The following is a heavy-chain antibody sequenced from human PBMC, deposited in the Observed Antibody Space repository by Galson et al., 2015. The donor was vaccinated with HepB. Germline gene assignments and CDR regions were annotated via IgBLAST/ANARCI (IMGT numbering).Heavy chain of an antibody. CDR3: ARDHVGATKKFDY. V-gene: IGHV1-46*01. Sequence: SVKVSCKSSGYTFSTYYIHWVRQAPGQGLEWMGLINPSGGSTSYAQKFQGRVTMTRDTSTSTVYMELSSLRSEDTAVYCCARDHVGATKKFDYWGQGTLVTVSS. D-gene: IGHD1-26*01. CDR2: INPSGGST. CDR1: GYTFSTYY. J-gene: IGHJ4*02.